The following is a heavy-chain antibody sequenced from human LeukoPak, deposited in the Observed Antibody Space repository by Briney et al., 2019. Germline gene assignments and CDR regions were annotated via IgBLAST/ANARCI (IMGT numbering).Heavy chain of an antibody. J-gene: IGHJ3*02. CDR2: IISIFGTP. V-gene: IGHV1-69*13. Sequence: SVTVSCKTSGGTFNNYAINWVRQAPGRGLEWMGGIISIFGTPNHAQKFQGRVTITADESTSTAYMELSSLRSEDTAVYYCASTVRGVINDAFDIWGQGTMVTISS. CDR1: GGTFNNYA. D-gene: IGHD3-10*02. CDR3: ASTVRGVINDAFDI.